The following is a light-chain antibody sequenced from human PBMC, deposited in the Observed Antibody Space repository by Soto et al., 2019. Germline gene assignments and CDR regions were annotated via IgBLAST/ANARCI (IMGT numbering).Light chain of an antibody. CDR1: QSVSSSY. V-gene: IGKV3-20*01. CDR3: QQYGSSPTWT. Sequence: EIVLTQSPGTLSLSPGERATLSCRASQSVSSSYLGWYQQKPGQAPRLLIYGASTRATGIPDRFSGSGSGTDFTLTISRLEPEDSAVYYCQQYGSSPTWTFGQGTKVDIK. CDR2: GAS. J-gene: IGKJ1*01.